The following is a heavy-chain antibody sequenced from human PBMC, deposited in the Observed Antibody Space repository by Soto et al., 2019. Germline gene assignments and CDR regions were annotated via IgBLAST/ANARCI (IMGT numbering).Heavy chain of an antibody. D-gene: IGHD2-15*01. CDR3: AKGSDVRAYYCSGPTCHALDI. Sequence: GGSLRLSCAASGFTFDDYAMHGVRQAPGKGLEWVSGVSWNSAYIGYADSVKGRFTISRDNAKNSLYLQMNSLRVEDTALYYCAKGSDVRAYYCSGPTCHALDIWGQGTMVTVSS. CDR1: GFTFDDYA. V-gene: IGHV3-9*01. J-gene: IGHJ3*02. CDR2: VSWNSAYI.